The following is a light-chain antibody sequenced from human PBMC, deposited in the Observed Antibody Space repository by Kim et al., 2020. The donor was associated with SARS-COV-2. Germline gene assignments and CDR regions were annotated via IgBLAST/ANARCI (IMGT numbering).Light chain of an antibody. V-gene: IGLV3-21*04. Sequence: ARGKTAGIPSGGNNIGSRSVHWYQRRPGQAPVLVIYHESGRPSGIRERFSGSNAGNTATLTINSVEAEDEADYYCQLWDSSSDHRVFGGGTQLTVL. CDR1: NIGSRS. J-gene: IGLJ3*02. CDR2: HES. CDR3: QLWDSSSDHRV.